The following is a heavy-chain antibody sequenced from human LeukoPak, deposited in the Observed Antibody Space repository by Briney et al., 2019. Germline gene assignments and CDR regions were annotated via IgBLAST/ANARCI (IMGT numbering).Heavy chain of an antibody. J-gene: IGHJ4*02. CDR3: ARGPRIAARPLDY. V-gene: IGHV4-34*01. CDR2: INHSGST. CDR1: GGSFSGYY. Sequence: SETLSLTCAVYGGSFSGYYWSCIRQPPGKGLEWIGEINHSGSTNYNPSLKSRVTISVDTSKNQFSLKLSSVTAADTAVYYCARGPRIAARPLDYWGQGTLVTVSS. D-gene: IGHD6-6*01.